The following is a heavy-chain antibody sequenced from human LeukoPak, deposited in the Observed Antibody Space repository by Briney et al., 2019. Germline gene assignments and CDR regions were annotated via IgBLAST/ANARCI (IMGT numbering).Heavy chain of an antibody. J-gene: IGHJ4*02. CDR2: ITDSGGNR. D-gene: IGHD6-19*01. CDR1: GFTFSNAR. CDR3: AKSSRYGTGWYGKIDY. V-gene: IGHV3-23*01. Sequence: GGSLRLSCAASGFTFSNARMNWVRQAPGKGLEWVSAITDSGGNRQYTDSVKGRFTISRDNSKNTLYLQMDSLRADDTAVYYCAKSSRYGTGWYGKIDYWGQGTLVTVSS.